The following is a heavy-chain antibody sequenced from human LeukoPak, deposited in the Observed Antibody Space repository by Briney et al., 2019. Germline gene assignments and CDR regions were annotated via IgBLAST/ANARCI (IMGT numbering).Heavy chain of an antibody. Sequence: PGGSLRLSCAASEFTFNTYSMNWVRQAPGKGLEWVSSISSSSSYIYYADSVKGRFTISRDNAKNSLYLQMNSLRAEDTAVYYCARGSSSGWYNWFDPWGQGTLVTVSS. D-gene: IGHD6-19*01. CDR2: ISSSSSYI. J-gene: IGHJ5*02. V-gene: IGHV3-21*01. CDR3: ARGSSSGWYNWFDP. CDR1: EFTFNTYS.